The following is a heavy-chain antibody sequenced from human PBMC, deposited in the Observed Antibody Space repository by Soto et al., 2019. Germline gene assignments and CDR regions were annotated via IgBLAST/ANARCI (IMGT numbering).Heavy chain of an antibody. Sequence: ASVKVSCKASGGTFSSYAISWVRQAPGQGLEWMGGIIPIFGTANYAQKFQGRVTITADESTSTAYMELSSLRSEDTAVYYCASALRFLEWLFWPSWGQGTLVTFSS. J-gene: IGHJ4*02. V-gene: IGHV1-69*13. D-gene: IGHD3-3*01. CDR1: GGTFSSYA. CDR2: IIPIFGTA. CDR3: ASALRFLEWLFWPS.